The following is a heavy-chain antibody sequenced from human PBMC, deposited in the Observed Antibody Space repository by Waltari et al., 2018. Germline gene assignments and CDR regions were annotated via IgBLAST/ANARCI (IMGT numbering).Heavy chain of an antibody. CDR1: GYIFTNYG. CDR3: AKDRHQLIEEGFLLALDP. V-gene: IGHV1-18*04. D-gene: IGHD2-2*01. Sequence: QVQLVQSGAEVKKPGASLKVSCKASGYIFTNYGISWVRQAPGQGLEWMGGVTGKNGQPNLAQMFLGRPTMAKDTSTNTVYMELSRLTSDDTAVYYCAKDRHQLIEEGFLLALDPWGQGTLVTVSS. J-gene: IGHJ5*02. CDR2: VTGKNGQP.